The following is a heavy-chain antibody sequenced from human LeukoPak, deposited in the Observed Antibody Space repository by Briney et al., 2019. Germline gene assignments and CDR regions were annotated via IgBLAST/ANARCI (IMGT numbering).Heavy chain of an antibody. D-gene: IGHD1-26*01. J-gene: IGHJ4*02. CDR1: GFTFSRYW. CDR2: INSDGSSS. Sequence: PGGSLRLSCAASGFTFSRYWMHWVRQTPGKGLVWVSRINSDGSSSAHADSVKGRFTISRDNAKNKLYLQMNSLRAEATAVYYCGRESAIVSFPFDNWGQGALVTVSS. V-gene: IGHV3-74*03. CDR3: GRESAIVSFPFDN.